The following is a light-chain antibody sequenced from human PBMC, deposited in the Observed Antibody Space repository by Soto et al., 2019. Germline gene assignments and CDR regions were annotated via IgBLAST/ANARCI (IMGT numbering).Light chain of an antibody. CDR1: QGISTY. CDR2: AAS. V-gene: IGKV1-39*01. CDR3: QQSYSTTWT. Sequence: DIQMTQSPSSLSASVGDRVTITCRASQGISTYLNWYQQKPGKAPKLLIYAASSLQSGVPSRFSGSGSETDFTLTISSLQPEDFATYSCQQSYSTTWTFGRGTKVEIQ. J-gene: IGKJ1*01.